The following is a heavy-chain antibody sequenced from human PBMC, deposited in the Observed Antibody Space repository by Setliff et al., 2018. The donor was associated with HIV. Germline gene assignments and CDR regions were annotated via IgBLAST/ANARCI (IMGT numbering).Heavy chain of an antibody. V-gene: IGHV1-18*01. CDR3: ARVPYRSAWFSGGHDAFDI. D-gene: IGHD6-19*01. CDR2: ISGFNGNT. J-gene: IGHJ3*02. Sequence: ASVKVSCKASGYSFARCGLSWVRQAPGQGLEWMGWISGFNGNTKYAQSFQDRVAMTTETATSTAYMEMRSLRSDDTAVYFCARVPYRSAWFSGGHDAFDIWGQGTMVTGSS. CDR1: GYSFARCG.